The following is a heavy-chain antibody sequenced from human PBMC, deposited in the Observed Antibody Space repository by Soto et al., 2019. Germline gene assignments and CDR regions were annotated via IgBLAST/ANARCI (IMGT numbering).Heavy chain of an antibody. D-gene: IGHD3-10*01. CDR2: IWSDGSNE. CDR1: EFTFSRHG. Sequence: QVLLVESGGGVVQPGRSLRLSCAASEFTFSRHGMHWVRQAPGKGLQWVGVIWSDGSNELYADSVKGRFIISRDNSKNILYLQMNSLRAEDTAVYYCARERTFGDNKHNYMDVWGTGITVTVSS. J-gene: IGHJ6*03. V-gene: IGHV3-33*01. CDR3: ARERTFGDNKHNYMDV.